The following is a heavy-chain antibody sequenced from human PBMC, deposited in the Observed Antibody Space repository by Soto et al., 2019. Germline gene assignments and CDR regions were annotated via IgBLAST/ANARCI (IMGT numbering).Heavy chain of an antibody. CDR2: ISWNSGSI. D-gene: IGHD2-15*01. Sequence: ESGGGLVQPGRSLRLSCAASGFTFDDYAMHWVRQAPGKGLEWVSGISWNSGSIGYADSVKGRFTISRDNAKNSLYLQMNSLRAEDTALYYCAKDAGMATRADYFDYWGQGTLVTVSS. CDR1: GFTFDDYA. CDR3: AKDAGMATRADYFDY. V-gene: IGHV3-9*01. J-gene: IGHJ4*02.